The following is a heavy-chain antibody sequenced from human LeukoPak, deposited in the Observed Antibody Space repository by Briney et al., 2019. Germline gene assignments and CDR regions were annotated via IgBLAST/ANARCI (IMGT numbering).Heavy chain of an antibody. Sequence: GGSLRLSCAASGFTFSTYWMHWVRQAPGKGLVWVSRFNSDGRSAYYADSVKGRFTISRDNAKNTLYLQMNSPRAEDTAVYYCARGRYYLDSWGQGTLVTVSS. D-gene: IGHD4-17*01. CDR2: FNSDGRSA. V-gene: IGHV3-74*01. CDR1: GFTFSTYW. CDR3: ARGRYYLDS. J-gene: IGHJ4*02.